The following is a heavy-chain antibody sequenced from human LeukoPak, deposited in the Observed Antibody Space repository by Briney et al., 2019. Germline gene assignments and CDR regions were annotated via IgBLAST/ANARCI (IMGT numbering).Heavy chain of an antibody. CDR2: IIPILGIA. D-gene: IGHD5-12*01. J-gene: IGHJ4*02. CDR3: ARDRMGSGGYDLIYYFDY. V-gene: IGHV1-69*04. Sequence: GASVKVSCKVSGYTLTELSMHWVRQAPGQGLEWMGRIIPILGIANYAQKFQGRVTITADKSTSTAYMELSSLRSEDTAVYYCARDRMGSGGYDLIYYFDYWGQGTLVTVSS. CDR1: GYTLTELS.